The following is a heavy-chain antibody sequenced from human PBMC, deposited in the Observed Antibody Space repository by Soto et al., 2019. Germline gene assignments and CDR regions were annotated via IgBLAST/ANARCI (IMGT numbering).Heavy chain of an antibody. V-gene: IGHV4-34*01. D-gene: IGHD6-19*01. CDR3: ARVSGWYATWLDP. CDR2: INHSGST. J-gene: IGHJ5*02. CDR1: GGSFSGYY. Sequence: SETLSLTCAVYGGSFSGYYWSWIRQPPGKGLEWIGEINHSGSTNYNPSLKSRVTISVDTSKNQFSLKLSSVTAADTAVYYCARVSGWYATWLDPWGQGTLVTV.